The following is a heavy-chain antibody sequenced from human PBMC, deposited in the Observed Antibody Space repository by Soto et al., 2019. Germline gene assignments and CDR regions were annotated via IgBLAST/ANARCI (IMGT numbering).Heavy chain of an antibody. D-gene: IGHD3-9*01. CDR1: GGSISTYY. V-gene: IGHV4-59*01. J-gene: IGHJ6*02. CDR2: IYFSGST. Sequence: QEHLQESGPGLVKPSETLSLTCTVSGGSISTYYWSWIRQPPGKGLEWIGYIYFSGSTNYNPSLKSRVTISVDTSQNQFSLTLGSVTAADTAVYYCARVGILTGYYKGLDVWGQGTTVTVSS. CDR3: ARVGILTGYYKGLDV.